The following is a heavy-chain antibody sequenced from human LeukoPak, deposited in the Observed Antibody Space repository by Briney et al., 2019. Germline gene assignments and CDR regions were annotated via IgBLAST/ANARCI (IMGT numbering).Heavy chain of an antibody. J-gene: IGHJ4*02. Sequence: GGSLRLSCAASGFAFKNYGMSWVRQAPGKGLERVSVIYSGGDTYYADSVKGRFTISRDNSKNMIYLEMSSLKAEDTAVYYCAKERNLEIAVAGTIFDYWGQGTLVTVSS. D-gene: IGHD6-19*01. V-gene: IGHV3-66*01. CDR3: AKERNLEIAVAGTIFDY. CDR2: IYSGGDT. CDR1: GFAFKNYG.